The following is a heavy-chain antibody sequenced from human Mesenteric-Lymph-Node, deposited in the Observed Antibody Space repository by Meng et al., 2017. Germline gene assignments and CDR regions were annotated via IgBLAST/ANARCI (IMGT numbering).Heavy chain of an antibody. CDR2: IGHSGFT. CDR3: VRSSAWVRTGFDP. CDR1: VGSLSTSGYY. D-gene: IGHD6-19*01. Sequence: QLQSWGPGLVLSSEALSLACRVSVGSLSTSGYYWGWIRQPPGKGLEWIGSIGHSGFTYYTPSLKSRVTVSIDTSRNQFSLWLTSVTAADTAVYYCVRSSAWVRTGFDPWGQGTLVTVSS. J-gene: IGHJ5*02. V-gene: IGHV4-39*01.